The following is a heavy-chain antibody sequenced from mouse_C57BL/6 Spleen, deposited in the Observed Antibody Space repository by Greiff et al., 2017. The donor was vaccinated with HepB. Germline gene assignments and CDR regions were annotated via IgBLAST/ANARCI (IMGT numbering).Heavy chain of an antibody. CDR3: ARMNYGSSYEWYFDV. Sequence: EVMLVESGGGLVKPGGSLKLSCAASGFTFSDYGMHWVRQAPEKGLEWVAYISSGSSTIYYADTVKGRFTISRDNAKNTLFLQMTSLRSEDTAMYYCARMNYGSSYEWYFDVWGTGTTVTVSS. D-gene: IGHD1-1*01. CDR1: GFTFSDYG. V-gene: IGHV5-17*01. J-gene: IGHJ1*03. CDR2: ISSGSSTI.